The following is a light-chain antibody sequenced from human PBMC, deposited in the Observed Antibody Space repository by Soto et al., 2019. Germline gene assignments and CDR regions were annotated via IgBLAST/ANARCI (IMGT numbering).Light chain of an antibody. V-gene: IGKV3-20*01. CDR1: QTVSSY. CDR2: GAS. J-gene: IGKJ5*01. CDR3: QQYGTSPIT. Sequence: ENVLTQSPGTLSLSPGERATLSCRASQTVSSYLTWYQQRPGQAPRLLISGASRRATGIPDRFSGSWSGTDFTLTISRLEPEDFALYYCQQYGTSPITFGQWTRLEIK.